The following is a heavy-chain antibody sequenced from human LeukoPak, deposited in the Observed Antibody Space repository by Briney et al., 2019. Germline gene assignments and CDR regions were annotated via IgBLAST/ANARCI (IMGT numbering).Heavy chain of an antibody. V-gene: IGHV3-7*01. D-gene: IGHD5-18*01. J-gene: IGHJ4*02. Sequence: GGSLRLSCAASGFTFSIYWMTWVRQAQGKGLEWVANIKPDGSDKYYMDSVKGRFTISRDNAKNSLFLQMNSQRAEDTAVYYFAKRTGQHDSWGQGTLVTVSS. CDR1: GFTFSIYW. CDR2: IKPDGSDK. CDR3: AKRTGQHDS.